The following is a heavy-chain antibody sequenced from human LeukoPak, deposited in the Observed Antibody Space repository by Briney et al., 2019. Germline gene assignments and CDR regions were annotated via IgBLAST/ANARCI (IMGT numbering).Heavy chain of an antibody. V-gene: IGHV4-4*09. CDR1: GGSISSYY. D-gene: IGHD3-16*02. Sequence: SETLSLTCTVSGGSISSYYWSWIRQPPGKGLGWIGYIYTSGSTNYNPSLKSRVTISVDTSKNQFSLKLSSVTAADTAVYYCARHSYHPWEFDYWGQGTLVTVSS. CDR3: ARHSYHPWEFDY. J-gene: IGHJ4*02. CDR2: IYTSGST.